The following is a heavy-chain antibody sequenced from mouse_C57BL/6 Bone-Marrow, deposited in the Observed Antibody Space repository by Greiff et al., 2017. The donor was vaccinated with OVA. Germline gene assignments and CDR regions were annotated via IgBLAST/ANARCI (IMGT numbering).Heavy chain of an antibody. CDR1: GYTFTSYW. J-gene: IGHJ2*01. D-gene: IGHD6-1*01. Sequence: VQLQQPGAELVKPGASVKLSCKASGYTFTSYWMQWVKQRPGQGLEWIGEIDPSDSYTNYNQKFKGKATLTVDTSSSTAYMQLSSLTSEDSAVYYCARFLSAYYFDYWGQGTTLTVSS. CDR3: ARFLSAYYFDY. V-gene: IGHV1-50*01. CDR2: IDPSDSYT.